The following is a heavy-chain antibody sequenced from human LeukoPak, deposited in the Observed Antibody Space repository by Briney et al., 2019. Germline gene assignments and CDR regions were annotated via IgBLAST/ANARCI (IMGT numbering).Heavy chain of an antibody. D-gene: IGHD1-26*01. CDR3: GRDRRVGATWPVGAFYI. CDR2: ISSSGDSI. J-gene: IGHJ3*02. Sequence: PGGSLRLSCAASGFSLTTYEMNWVRQAPGKGLEWVSYISSSGDSIYYADSVKGRFTISRDNAKNSLSLQMNSLRAEDTAIYYCGRDRRVGATWPVGAFYIWGRGKTVPVSS. V-gene: IGHV3-48*03. CDR1: GFSLTTYE.